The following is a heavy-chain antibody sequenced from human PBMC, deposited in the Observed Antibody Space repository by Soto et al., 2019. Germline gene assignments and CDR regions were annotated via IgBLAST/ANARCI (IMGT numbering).Heavy chain of an antibody. J-gene: IGHJ4*02. V-gene: IGHV3-74*01. CDR3: ASTVVTGY. CDR2: INSDGSST. D-gene: IGHD2-15*01. Sequence: EVQLVESGGGLVQPGGSLKLSCAVSGFTFSSDWMHWVRQAPGKGLVWVSRINSDGSSTSYADSVKGRFTSSRDNAKNTLYLQLNSLIADDTAVYYCASTVVTGYWGQGTLVTVSA. CDR1: GFTFSSDW.